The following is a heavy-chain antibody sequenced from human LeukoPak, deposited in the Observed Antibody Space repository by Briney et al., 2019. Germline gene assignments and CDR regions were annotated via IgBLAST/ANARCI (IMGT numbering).Heavy chain of an antibody. V-gene: IGHV3-7*01. J-gene: IGHJ3*02. CDR3: TSHTGTGDAFRPFHI. CDR2: IKQDGSEK. CDR1: GFTFSSYW. D-gene: IGHD2-21*02. Sequence: GGSLRLSCAASGFTFSSYWMSWVRQAPGKGLEGVANIKQDGSEKYYVDSVKGRFTISRDNAKNSLYLQMNSLRAEDTAVYYCTSHTGTGDAFRPFHIWGQGTMVTVSS.